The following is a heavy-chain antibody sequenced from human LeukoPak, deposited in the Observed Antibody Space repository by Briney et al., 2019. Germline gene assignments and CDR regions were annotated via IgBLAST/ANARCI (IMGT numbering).Heavy chain of an antibody. CDR2: IYYSGST. D-gene: IGHD5-24*01. Sequence: PSETLSLTCTVSGGSISSYYWSWIRQPPGKGLEWIGYIYYSGSTNYNPSLKSRVTISVDTSKNQFSLKLSSVTAADTAVYYCARQGMRWLQVSPFDPWGQGTLVTVSS. CDR3: ARQGMRWLQVSPFDP. CDR1: GGSISSYY. J-gene: IGHJ5*02. V-gene: IGHV4-59*08.